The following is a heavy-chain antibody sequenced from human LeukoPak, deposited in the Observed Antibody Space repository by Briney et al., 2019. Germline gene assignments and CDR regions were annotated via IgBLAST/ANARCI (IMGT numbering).Heavy chain of an antibody. CDR3: ARPHYDSSGYRWREYYYYYYGMDV. V-gene: IGHV3-23*01. D-gene: IGHD3-22*01. J-gene: IGHJ6*02. CDR2: ISGSGGST. Sequence: PGGSLRLSCAASGFTFSSYATSWVRQAPGKGLEWVSAISGSGGSTYYADSVKGRFTISRDNSKNTLYLQMNSLRAEDTAVYYCARPHYDSSGYRWREYYYYYYGMDVWGQGTTVTVSS. CDR1: GFTFSSYA.